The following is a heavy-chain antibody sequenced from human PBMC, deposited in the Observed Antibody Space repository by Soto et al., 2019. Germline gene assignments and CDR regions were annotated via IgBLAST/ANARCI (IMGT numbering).Heavy chain of an antibody. Sequence: QVQLVESGGDVVQPGRSLRLSCAASGFTFSAYGMHWVRQAPGKGLEWVAVIWSGGSTKDYGDSVKGRFTISRDDSKNTLYLQMSSLRGEDTAVYYCATDRGGAPFDYWGQGTLVTVSS. CDR3: ATDRGGAPFDY. CDR2: IWSGGSTK. D-gene: IGHD3-10*01. J-gene: IGHJ4*02. V-gene: IGHV3-33*01. CDR1: GFTFSAYG.